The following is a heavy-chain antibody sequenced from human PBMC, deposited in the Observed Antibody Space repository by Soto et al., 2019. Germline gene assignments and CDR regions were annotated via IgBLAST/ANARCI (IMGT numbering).Heavy chain of an antibody. D-gene: IGHD3-10*01. CDR2: IYHSGST. CDR3: AREGRGVPAQH. J-gene: IGHJ1*01. V-gene: IGHV4-30-2*01. Sequence: PSETLSLTCAVSGGSISSGGYSWSWIRQPPGKGLEWIGYIYHSGSTYYNPSLKSRVTISVDRSKNQFSLKLSSVTAADTAVYYCAREGRGVPAQHWGQGTLVTVSS. CDR1: GGSISSGGYS.